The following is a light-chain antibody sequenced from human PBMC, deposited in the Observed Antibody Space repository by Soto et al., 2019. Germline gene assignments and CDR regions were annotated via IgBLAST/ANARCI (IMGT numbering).Light chain of an antibody. J-gene: IGKJ5*01. CDR1: ETFSVRY. Sequence: EIVLTQSPGSLSLSPGERATLSCRASETFSVRYLAWYQQKPGQAPRLLIYDTSSRASGIPDRFSGSGSGTDFTLTLSRVEPDDFAVYYCQHFRAFGQGTRLEIK. CDR3: QHFRA. CDR2: DTS. V-gene: IGKV3D-20*02.